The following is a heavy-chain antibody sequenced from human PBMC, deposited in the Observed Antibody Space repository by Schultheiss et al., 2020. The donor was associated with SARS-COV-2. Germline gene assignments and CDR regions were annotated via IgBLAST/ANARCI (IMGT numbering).Heavy chain of an antibody. CDR3: ARGGYSSSWTGWFDP. D-gene: IGHD6-13*01. CDR2: IYYSGST. CDR1: GYSISSGYY. V-gene: IGHV4-38-2*01. J-gene: IGHJ5*02. Sequence: SETLSLTCAVSGYSISSGYYWGWIRQPPGKGLEWIGYIYYSGSTNYNPSLKSRVTISVDTSKNQFSLKLSSVTAADTAVYYCARGGYSSSWTGWFDPWGQGTLVTVSS.